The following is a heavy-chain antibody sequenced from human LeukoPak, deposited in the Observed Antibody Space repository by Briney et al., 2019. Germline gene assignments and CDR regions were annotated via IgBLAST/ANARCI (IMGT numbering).Heavy chain of an antibody. CDR1: GYIFTSYG. CDR3: ARAKMIFGVVYGMDV. CDR2: ISAYNGNT. J-gene: IGHJ6*02. V-gene: IGHV1-18*01. D-gene: IGHD3-3*01. Sequence: GASVKVSCKASGYIFTSYGISWVRQAPGQGLEWMGWISAYNGNTHYAQKLQGRVTMTTDTSTSTAYMELRSLRSDDTAVYYCARAKMIFGVVYGMDVWGQGTTVTVSS.